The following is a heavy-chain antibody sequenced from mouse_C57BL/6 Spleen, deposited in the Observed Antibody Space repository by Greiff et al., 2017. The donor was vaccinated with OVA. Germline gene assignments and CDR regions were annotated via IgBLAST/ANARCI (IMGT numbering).Heavy chain of an antibody. CDR2: INYDGSST. J-gene: IGHJ1*03. Sequence: EVMLVESEGGLVQPGSSMKLSCTASGFTFSDNYMAWVRQVPEKGLEWVANINYDGSSTYYLDSLKSRFIISRDNAKNILYLQMSSLKSEDTATYYCARGYYGSSYGGYFDVWGTGTTVTVSS. CDR3: ARGYYGSSYGGYFDV. CDR1: GFTFSDNY. D-gene: IGHD1-1*01. V-gene: IGHV5-16*01.